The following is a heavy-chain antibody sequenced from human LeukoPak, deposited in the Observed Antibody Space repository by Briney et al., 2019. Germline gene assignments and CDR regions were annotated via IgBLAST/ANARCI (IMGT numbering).Heavy chain of an antibody. D-gene: IGHD3-16*01. CDR1: GFTFSNYA. Sequence: PGGSLRLSCAASGFTFSNYAVSWVRQAPGKGLEWVSAISGRGDNTYYADSVRGRFTTSRDNSKNTLYLQMNSLRAEDTAVYYCARGSFGYFDYWGQGTLVTVSS. J-gene: IGHJ4*02. CDR2: ISGRGDNT. CDR3: ARGSFGYFDY. V-gene: IGHV3-23*01.